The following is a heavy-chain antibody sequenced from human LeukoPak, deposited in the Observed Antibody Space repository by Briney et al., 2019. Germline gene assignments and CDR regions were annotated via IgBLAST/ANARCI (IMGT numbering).Heavy chain of an antibody. CDR1: GGSFSGYY. CDR2: INHSGST. J-gene: IGHJ4*02. V-gene: IGHV4-34*01. Sequence: PSETLSLTCAVYGGSFSGYYWSWIRQPPGKGLEWIGEINHSGSTNYNPSLKSRVTISVDTSKNQFSLKLSSVTAADTAVYYCARHPYCGGDCYISAFDYWGQGTLVTVSS. CDR3: ARHPYCGGDCYISAFDY. D-gene: IGHD2-21*02.